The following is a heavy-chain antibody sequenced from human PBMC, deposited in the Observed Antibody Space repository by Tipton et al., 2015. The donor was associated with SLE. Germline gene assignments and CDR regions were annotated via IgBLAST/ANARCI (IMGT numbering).Heavy chain of an antibody. CDR2: IIPIFGTA. CDR3: AREGQRVGAGRHAFDI. V-gene: IGHV1-69*01. J-gene: IGHJ3*02. Sequence: QSGPEVKKPGSSVKVSCKASGGTFSSYAISWVRQAPGQGLEWMGGIIPIFGTANYAQKFQGRVTITADESTSTAYMELSSLRSEDTAVYYCAREGQRVGAGRHAFDIWGQGTMVTVSS. D-gene: IGHD1-26*01. CDR1: GGTFSSYA.